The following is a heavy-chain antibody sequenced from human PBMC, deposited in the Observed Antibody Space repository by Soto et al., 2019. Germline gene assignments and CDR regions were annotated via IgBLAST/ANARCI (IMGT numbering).Heavy chain of an antibody. CDR1: GYSFTSYW. CDR2: IDPSDSYT. D-gene: IGHD3-10*01. J-gene: IGHJ3*02. V-gene: IGHV5-10-1*01. Sequence: PGESLKISCKGSGYSFTSYWISWVRQMPGKGLEWMGRIDPSDSYTNYSPPFQGHVTISADKSISTAYLQWSSLKASDTAMYYCARLSMVRGVTPAAFDIWGQGTMVTVSS. CDR3: ARLSMVRGVTPAAFDI.